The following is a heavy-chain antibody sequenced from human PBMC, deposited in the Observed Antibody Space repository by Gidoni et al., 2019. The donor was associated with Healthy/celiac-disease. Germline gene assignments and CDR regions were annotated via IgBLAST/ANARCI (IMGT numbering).Heavy chain of an antibody. CDR1: GFSLSTSGMC. CDR2: IDWDDDK. J-gene: IGHJ4*02. CDR3: ARILAGGYCSGGSCYSLDYYFDY. V-gene: IGHV2-70*15. D-gene: IGHD2-15*01. Sequence: QVTLRESGPALVKPTQTLTLTCTFSGFSLSTSGMCGSWIRQPPGKALEWLARIDWDDDKYYSTSLKTRLTISKDTSKNQVVLTMTNMDPVDTATYYCARILAGGYCSGGSCYSLDYYFDYWGQGTLVTVSS.